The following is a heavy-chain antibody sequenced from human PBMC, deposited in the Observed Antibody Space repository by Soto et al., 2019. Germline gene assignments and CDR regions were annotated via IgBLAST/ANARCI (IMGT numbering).Heavy chain of an antibody. CDR1: GFTFGTYA. CDR2: ISYEGRNT. CDR3: ARVTPGNNLYYFSGMDV. V-gene: IGHV3-30-3*01. J-gene: IGHJ6*02. D-gene: IGHD1-1*01. Sequence: GSLRLSCVSSGFTFGTYAIHWVRQAPGKGLQWVAPISYEGRNTYYADSVKGRFTVSRDNSKSTLYLQMNSLRPEDTGVYYCARVTPGNNLYYFSGMDVWGQGTSVTVSS.